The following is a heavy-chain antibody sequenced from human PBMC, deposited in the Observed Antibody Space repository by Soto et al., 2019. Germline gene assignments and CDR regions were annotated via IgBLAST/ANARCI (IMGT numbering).Heavy chain of an antibody. CDR1: GGSISSYY. CDR3: ARDLGSSSSSSNS. J-gene: IGHJ4*02. D-gene: IGHD6-6*01. CDR2: IYYSGST. Sequence: SETLSLTCTVSGGSISSYYWTWIRQPPGKGLEWIGYIYYSGSTNYNPSLKSRITISVDTSKNQFSLKLSSVTAADTAVYYCARDLGSSSSSSNSWGQGTLVTVSS. V-gene: IGHV4-59*01.